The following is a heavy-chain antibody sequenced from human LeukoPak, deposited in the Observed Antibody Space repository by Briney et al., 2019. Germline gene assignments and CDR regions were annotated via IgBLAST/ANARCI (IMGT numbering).Heavy chain of an antibody. CDR1: GFTFSSYA. CDR2: ISSSGSTI. D-gene: IGHD3-10*01. V-gene: IGHV3-48*04. Sequence: PGGSLRLSCAASGFTFSSYAMNWVRQAPGKGLEWVSYISSSGSTIYYADSVKGRFTISGDNAKNSLYLQMNSLRAEDTAVYYCASPEVWSHDAFDIWGQGTMVTVSS. CDR3: ASPEVWSHDAFDI. J-gene: IGHJ3*02.